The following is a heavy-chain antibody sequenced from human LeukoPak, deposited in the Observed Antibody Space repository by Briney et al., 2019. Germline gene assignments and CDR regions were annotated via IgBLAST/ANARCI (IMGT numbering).Heavy chain of an antibody. D-gene: IGHD3-22*01. CDR2: ISGSGGST. Sequence: PGGSLRLSCAASGFTFSSYAMSWVRQAPGKGLEWVSVISGSGGSTYYADSVKGRFTISRDNSKNTLYLQMNSLRAEDTAVYYCAKERSVLGYYYDSSGYYYFDYWGQGTLVTVSS. CDR3: AKERSVLGYYYDSSGYYYFDY. CDR1: GFTFSSYA. J-gene: IGHJ4*02. V-gene: IGHV3-23*01.